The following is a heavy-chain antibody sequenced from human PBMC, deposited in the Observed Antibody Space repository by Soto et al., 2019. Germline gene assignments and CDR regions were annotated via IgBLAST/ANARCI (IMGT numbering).Heavy chain of an antibody. CDR1: GFTFSNAW. V-gene: IGHV3-15*01. Sequence: EVQLVESGGGLVKPGGSLRLSCAASGFTFSNAWMSWVRQAPGKGLEWVGRIKSKTDGGTTDYAAPVKGRFTISRDDSKNTLYLQMNSLKTDDTAVYYCTTDSVQIVVVPAAIIDYWGQGTLVTVSS. CDR2: IKSKTDGGTT. J-gene: IGHJ4*02. CDR3: TTDSVQIVVVPAAIIDY. D-gene: IGHD2-2*01.